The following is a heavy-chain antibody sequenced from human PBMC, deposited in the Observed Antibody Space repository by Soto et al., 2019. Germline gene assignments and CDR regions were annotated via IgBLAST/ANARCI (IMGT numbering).Heavy chain of an antibody. V-gene: IGHV3-11*05. CDR1: GFTFSDYY. CDR3: ARDESVVVVVAAPPDY. CDR2: ISSSSSYT. Sequence: GGSLRLSCAASGFTFSDYYMSWIRQAPGKGLKWVSYISSSSSYTNYVDSVEGRFTISRDNAKNSLYLQMNSLRAEDTVVFYCARDESVVVVVAAPPDYWGQGTLVTVSS. D-gene: IGHD2-15*01. J-gene: IGHJ4*02.